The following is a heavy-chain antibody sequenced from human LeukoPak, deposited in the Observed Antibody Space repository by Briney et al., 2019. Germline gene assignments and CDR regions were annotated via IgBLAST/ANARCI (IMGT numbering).Heavy chain of an antibody. V-gene: IGHV1-58*01. J-gene: IGHJ4*02. D-gene: IGHD3-10*01. CDR2: IVVGSGNT. CDR1: GFTFSNSA. Sequence: SVKVSCKASGFTFSNSAVQWVRQARGQRLEWIGWIVVGSGNTNYAQKFQERVTITRDMSTSTAYMELSSLRSEDTAVYYCAKDLLDGSGSYYEWGQGTLVTVSS. CDR3: AKDLLDGSGSYYE.